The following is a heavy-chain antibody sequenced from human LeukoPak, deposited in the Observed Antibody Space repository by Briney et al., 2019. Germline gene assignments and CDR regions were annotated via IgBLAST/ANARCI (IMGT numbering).Heavy chain of an antibody. CDR1: GLSVGSNY. V-gene: IGHV3-53*01. D-gene: IGHD4-17*01. Sequence: GGSLRLSCATSGLSVGSNYMSWVRQAPGKGLEWVSLIYSGASTYYADSVKGRFTISRDNSKNTLYLQMNSLRDEDTAVYYCARVYRDYYFDSWGQGTLVTVSS. J-gene: IGHJ4*02. CDR2: IYSGAST. CDR3: ARVYRDYYFDS.